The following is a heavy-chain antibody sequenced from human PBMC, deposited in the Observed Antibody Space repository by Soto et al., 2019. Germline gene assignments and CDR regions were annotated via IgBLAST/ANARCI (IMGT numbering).Heavy chain of an antibody. D-gene: IGHD3-16*01. CDR1: GGSFSGYY. V-gene: IGHV4-34*01. J-gene: IGHJ4*02. CDR3: AGGSVLYYFDY. Sequence: QVQLQQWGAGLLKPSETLSLTCAVSGGSFSGYYWSWIRQPPGKGLEWIGEINHSGGTNYNPSLKSRVTISVDTSKNQFSLKLSSVTAADTAVYYCAGGSVLYYFDYWGQGTLVTVSS. CDR2: INHSGGT.